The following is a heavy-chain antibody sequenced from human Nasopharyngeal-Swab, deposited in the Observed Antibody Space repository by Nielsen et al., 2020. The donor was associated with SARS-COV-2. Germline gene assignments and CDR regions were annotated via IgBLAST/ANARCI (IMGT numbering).Heavy chain of an antibody. J-gene: IGHJ4*02. CDR3: ARDRRGAWGYHEYYFDY. V-gene: IGHV3-48*01. D-gene: IGHD3-10*01. CDR1: GFTFSSYS. CDR2: ISSSSSTI. Sequence: GESLKISCAASGFTFSSYSMNWVRQAPGKGLEWVSYISSSSSTIYYADSVKGRFTISRDNAKNSLYLQMNSLRAEDTAVYYCARDRRGAWGYHEYYFDYWGQGTLVTVSS.